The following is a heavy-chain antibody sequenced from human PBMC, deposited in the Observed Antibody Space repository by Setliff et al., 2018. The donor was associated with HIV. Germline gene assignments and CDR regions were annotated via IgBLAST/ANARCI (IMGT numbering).Heavy chain of an antibody. Sequence: LRLSCGASGISFGNHWMYWVRQAPGKGLVWVSRINADGSITDYADSVKGRFTISRDNAKNTLYMQMNSLRAEDTAVYYCARPYTVWVYGMDVWGQGTTVT. D-gene: IGHD2-8*01. CDR2: INADGSIT. CDR3: ARPYTVWVYGMDV. J-gene: IGHJ6*02. V-gene: IGHV3-74*01. CDR1: GISFGNHW.